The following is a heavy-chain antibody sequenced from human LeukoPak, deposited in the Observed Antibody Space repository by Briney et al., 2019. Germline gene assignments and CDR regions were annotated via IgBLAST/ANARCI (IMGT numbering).Heavy chain of an antibody. V-gene: IGHV4-38-2*02. Sequence: PSETLSLTCSVSGYSISSAYYWGWIRQPPGKGLEWIATIHYSGSTYYNPSLKSRVTISLDTSKNQFSLKLNSVTAADTAVYYCARDRRFEELFPLNFDYWGQGTLVTVSS. CDR2: IHYSGST. J-gene: IGHJ4*02. CDR1: GYSISSAYY. D-gene: IGHD3-10*01. CDR3: ARDRRFEELFPLNFDY.